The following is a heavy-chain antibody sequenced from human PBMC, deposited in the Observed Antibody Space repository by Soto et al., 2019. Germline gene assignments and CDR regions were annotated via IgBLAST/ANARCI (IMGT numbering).Heavy chain of an antibody. CDR1: GYTFTSYD. J-gene: IGHJ4*02. D-gene: IGHD5-12*01. CDR2: MNPNSGNT. Sequence: QVQLVQSGAEVKKPGASVKVSCKASGYTFTSYDINWVRQATGQGLEWMGWMNPNSGNTGYAQKFQGRVTTTRNTSISTAYMELSSLRSEDTAVYYCARFLSGYDVRGGDYWGQGTLVTVSS. CDR3: ARFLSGYDVRGGDY. V-gene: IGHV1-8*01.